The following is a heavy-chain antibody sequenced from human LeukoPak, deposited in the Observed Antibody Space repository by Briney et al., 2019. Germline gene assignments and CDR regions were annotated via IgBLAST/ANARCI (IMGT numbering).Heavy chain of an antibody. J-gene: IGHJ6*04. V-gene: IGHV5-51*01. Sequence: KAGESLKISCTGSGYRFTSYWIGWVRQMPGKGLEWMGIVYPGDSDCRYGPSFQGQVTISADKSLSTAYLQWSSLKASDTAIYYCARQPYGSWSYGMDVWGKGTTVTVSS. D-gene: IGHD3-10*01. CDR1: GYRFTSYW. CDR2: VYPGDSDC. CDR3: ARQPYGSWSYGMDV.